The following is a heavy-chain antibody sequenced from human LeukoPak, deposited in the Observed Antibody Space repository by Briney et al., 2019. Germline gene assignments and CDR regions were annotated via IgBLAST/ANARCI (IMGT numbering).Heavy chain of an antibody. J-gene: IGHJ4*02. D-gene: IGHD3-22*01. Sequence: SETLSLTCTVSGGSISSYYWSWIRQPPGKGLEWIGYIYYSGSTNYNPSLKSRVTISVDTSKNQFTLKLSSVTAADTAVYYCAREGSVSSGYLDYWGQGTLVTVSS. CDR2: IYYSGST. CDR1: GGSISSYY. V-gene: IGHV4-59*01. CDR3: AREGSVSSGYLDY.